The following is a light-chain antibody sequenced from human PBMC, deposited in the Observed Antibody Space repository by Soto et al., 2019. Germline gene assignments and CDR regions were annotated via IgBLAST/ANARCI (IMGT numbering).Light chain of an antibody. Sequence: QSALTQPSSVSGSPGQAVTISCTGTSNDIGGYNYVSWYQQHPDKAPKLMIFDVSQRPSGVPDRFSGSKSGNSASLTNSGLQAGDEADHYFCSNAGGYKFVVSGGVTQLNAL. V-gene: IGLV2-11*01. J-gene: IGLJ2*01. CDR2: DVS. CDR1: SNDIGGYNY. CDR3: CSNAGGYKFVV.